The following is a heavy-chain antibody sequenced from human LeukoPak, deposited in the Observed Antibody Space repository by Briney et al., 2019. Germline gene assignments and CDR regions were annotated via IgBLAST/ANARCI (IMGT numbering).Heavy chain of an antibody. D-gene: IGHD2-15*01. V-gene: IGHV1-2*02. J-gene: IGHJ4*02. CDR3: ARDMRDIVVVVAATTLDY. CDR2: INPNSGGT. Sequence: GASVKVSCKASGYTFTGYYMHWVRQAPGQGLEWMGWINPNSGGTNYAQKFQGRVTMTRDTSISTAYMELSRLRSDDTAVYYCARDMRDIVVVVAATTLDYWGQGTLVTVSS. CDR1: GYTFTGYY.